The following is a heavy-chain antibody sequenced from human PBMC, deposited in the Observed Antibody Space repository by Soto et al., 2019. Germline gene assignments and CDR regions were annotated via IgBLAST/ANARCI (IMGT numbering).Heavy chain of an antibody. J-gene: IGHJ2*01. CDR3: ARDGSGWHWYFDL. V-gene: IGHV6-1*01. CDR1: GDSVSSGTAT. CDR2: TYYRSKWFY. D-gene: IGHD6-19*01. Sequence: QAPLQQSGPGLVKPSQTLSLICAISGDSVSSGTATWSWIRQSPSRGLEWLGRTYYRSKWFYDYAPSEQSRIAITPDTSKNQLSLHLNSVTPEDTAIYFCARDGSGWHWYFDLWGRGTLVTVSS.